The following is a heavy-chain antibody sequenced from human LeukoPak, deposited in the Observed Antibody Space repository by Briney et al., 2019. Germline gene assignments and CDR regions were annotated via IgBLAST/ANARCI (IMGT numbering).Heavy chain of an antibody. CDR2: SYSGGSS. D-gene: IGHD3-16*02. J-gene: IGHJ2*01. Sequence: GGSLRLSCAASGFIVSSCEMSWVRQAPGKGLEWVSVSYSGGSSYYADSVKGRFTISRDNSKNTLYLQMNTLRAEDTAVYFCAREEHYRRYFALWGRGTLVTVSS. CDR3: AREEHYRRYFAL. V-gene: IGHV3-53*01. CDR1: GFIVSSCE.